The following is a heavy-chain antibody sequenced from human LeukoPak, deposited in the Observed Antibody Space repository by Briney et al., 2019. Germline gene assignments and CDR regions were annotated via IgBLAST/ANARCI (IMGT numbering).Heavy chain of an antibody. Sequence: PGGSPRLSCAASGFTFSSYGMHWVRQAPGKGLEWVAFIRYDGSNKYYADSVKGRFTISRDNSKNTLYLQMNSLRAEDTAVYYCAKPLRYFDWCPDYWGQGTLVTVSS. CDR2: IRYDGSNK. V-gene: IGHV3-30*02. CDR3: AKPLRYFDWCPDY. CDR1: GFTFSSYG. J-gene: IGHJ4*02. D-gene: IGHD3-9*01.